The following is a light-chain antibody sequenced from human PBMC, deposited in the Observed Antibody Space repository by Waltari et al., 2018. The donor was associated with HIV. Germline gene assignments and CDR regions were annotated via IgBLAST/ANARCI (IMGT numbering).Light chain of an antibody. J-gene: IGLJ2*01. CDR1: DIGRKN. Sequence: SYDLTQPLSVSVALGQTARITCGGNDIGRKNVHWYHQRPGQPPVLVIYRDTSRPSGIPDRFSGSNSGNAAILTVTRVQAEDEGDYYCQVWDSSTVVFGGGTNLSVL. CDR2: RDT. V-gene: IGLV3-9*01. CDR3: QVWDSSTVV.